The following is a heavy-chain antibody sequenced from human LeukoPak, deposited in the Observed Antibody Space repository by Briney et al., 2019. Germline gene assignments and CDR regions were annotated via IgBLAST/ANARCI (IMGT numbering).Heavy chain of an antibody. Sequence: SETLSLTCTVSDGSISSYYWSWIRQPPGKGLEWIGYVFYTGSTNYNPSLKSRVTMSLDTSKNQFSLKLSSVTAADTAVYYCASRLNSNYVYFDYWGQGTLVTVSS. CDR2: VFYTGST. CDR3: ASRLNSNYVYFDY. J-gene: IGHJ4*02. D-gene: IGHD4-11*01. CDR1: DGSISSYY. V-gene: IGHV4-59*08.